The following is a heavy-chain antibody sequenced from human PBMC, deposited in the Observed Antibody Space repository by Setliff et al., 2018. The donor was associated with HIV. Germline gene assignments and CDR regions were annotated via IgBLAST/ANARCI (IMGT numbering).Heavy chain of an antibody. CDR1: GFTFSSYG. D-gene: IGHD7-27*01. CDR2: INWNGVST. J-gene: IGHJ4*02. V-gene: IGHV3-20*04. CDR3: ATDLHWAFDY. Sequence: GGSLRLSCAASGFTFSSYGLHWVRQAPGKGLEWVSGINWNGVSTAYADSVKGRFTISRDNAKNSLYLQMNSLRAEDTAVYYCATDLHWAFDYWGQGSLVTVSS.